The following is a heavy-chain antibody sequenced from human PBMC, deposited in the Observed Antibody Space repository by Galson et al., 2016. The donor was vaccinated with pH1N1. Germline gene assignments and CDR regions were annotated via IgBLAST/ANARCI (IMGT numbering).Heavy chain of an antibody. D-gene: IGHD2-2*02. CDR1: GFTFGTYG. J-gene: IGHJ4*02. Sequence: SLRLSCAASGFTFGTYGMSWVRQAPGKGLEWVSSISRADDTYYADSVKGRFTISRDNSKNSLVLQMSSLRADDTALYYCAKDLCSGASCYTVWEVRDFDYWGPGTLVTVSS. CDR3: AKDLCSGASCYTVWEVRDFDY. V-gene: IGHV3-23*01. CDR2: ISRADDT.